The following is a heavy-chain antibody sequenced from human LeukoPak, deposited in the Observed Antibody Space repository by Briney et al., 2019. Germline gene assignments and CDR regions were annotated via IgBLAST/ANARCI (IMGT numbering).Heavy chain of an antibody. CDR2: MNPNRGDT. J-gene: IGHJ6*02. CDR3: ASSGCSSTSCHLRNYYYYGMDV. Sequence: ASVKVSCKASGYTFTGYYMHWVRQAPGQGLEWMGWMNPNRGDTSYAQKFQGRVTMTRDTSISTAYMELSRLRSDDTAVYYCASSGCSSTSCHLRNYYYYGMDVWGQGTTVTVSS. V-gene: IGHV1-2*02. D-gene: IGHD2-2*01. CDR1: GYTFTGYY.